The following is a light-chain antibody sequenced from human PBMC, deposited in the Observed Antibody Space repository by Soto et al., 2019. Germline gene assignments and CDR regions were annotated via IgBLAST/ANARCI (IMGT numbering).Light chain of an antibody. Sequence: QSLLTQPPSASGAPGQRVTISCTGSSSNIGAGYVVHWYQQLPGAAPKLLIFSDNNRPSGVPDRFSGSKSGTSASLAITGLRAEDEADYYCQSYDHNSDYLLGTGTKVTVL. V-gene: IGLV1-40*01. J-gene: IGLJ1*01. CDR1: SSNIGAGYV. CDR2: SDN. CDR3: QSYDHNSDYL.